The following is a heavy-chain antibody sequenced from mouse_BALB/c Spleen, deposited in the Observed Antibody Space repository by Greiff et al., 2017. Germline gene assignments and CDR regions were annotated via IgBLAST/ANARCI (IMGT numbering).Heavy chain of an antibody. D-gene: IGHD2-4*01. CDR3: AREDYDGGYYAMDY. V-gene: IGHV1-7*01. Sequence: QVQLQQSGAELAKPGASVKMSCKASGYTFTSYWMHWVKQRPGQGLEWIGYINPSTGYTEYNQKFKDKATLTADKSSSTAYMQLSSLTSEDSAVYYCAREDYDGGYYAMDYWGQGTSVTVSS. CDR1: GYTFTSYW. J-gene: IGHJ4*01. CDR2: INPSTGYT.